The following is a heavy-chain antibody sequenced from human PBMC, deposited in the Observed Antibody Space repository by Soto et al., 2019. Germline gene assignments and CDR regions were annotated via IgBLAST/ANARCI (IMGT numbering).Heavy chain of an antibody. V-gene: IGHV3-11*03. CDR1: GIAFSDYY. J-gene: IGHJ4*02. CDR3: AKDLGGYSGYAFDY. D-gene: IGHD5-12*01. CDR2: ISSSSSYT. Sequence: GGSLRLCCAASGIAFSDYYMSRIRQAPGKGLEWVSYISSSSSYTNYADSVKGRFTISRDNSKNTLYLQMNSLRAEDTAVYYCAKDLGGYSGYAFDYWGQGTLVTVSS.